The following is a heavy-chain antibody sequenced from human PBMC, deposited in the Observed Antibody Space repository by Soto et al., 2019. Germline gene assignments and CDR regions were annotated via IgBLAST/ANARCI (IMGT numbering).Heavy chain of an antibody. CDR3: AKYMVRGVIIHYYYYMDV. Sequence: GGSLRLSCAASGFTFSSYAMSWVRQAPGKGLEWVSAISGSGGSTYYADSVKGRFTISRDNSKNTLYLQMNSLRAEDTAVYYCAKYMVRGVIIHYYYYMDVWGKGTTVTVSS. CDR2: ISGSGGST. J-gene: IGHJ6*03. CDR1: GFTFSSYA. D-gene: IGHD3-10*01. V-gene: IGHV3-23*01.